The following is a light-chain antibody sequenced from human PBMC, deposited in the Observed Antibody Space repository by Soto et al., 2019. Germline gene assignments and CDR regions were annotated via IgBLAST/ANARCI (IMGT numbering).Light chain of an antibody. CDR2: GAS. Sequence: EIVMTQSPATLSVSPGERATLSCRASESVGRNLAWYQQKAGQPPSLLIYGASTRASAFPARFSGSGSGTEFTLTISSLQSEDFAVYYCQQRSNWPLTFGGGTKVEIK. J-gene: IGKJ4*01. CDR3: QQRSNWPLT. V-gene: IGKV3-15*01. CDR1: ESVGRN.